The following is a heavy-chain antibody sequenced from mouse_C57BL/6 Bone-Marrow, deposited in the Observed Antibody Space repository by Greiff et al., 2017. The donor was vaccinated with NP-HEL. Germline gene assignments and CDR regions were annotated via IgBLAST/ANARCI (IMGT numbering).Heavy chain of an antibody. J-gene: IGHJ2*01. Sequence: ESGPGILQSSQTLSLTCSFSGFSLSTSGMGVSWIRQPSGKGLEWLAHIYWDDDKRYNPSLKSRLTISKDTSRNQVFLKITSVDTADTATYYCARSPPYYGTWRDYFDYWGQGTTLTVSS. D-gene: IGHD1-1*01. CDR1: GFSLSTSGMG. CDR3: ARSPPYYGTWRDYFDY. V-gene: IGHV8-12*01. CDR2: IYWDDDK.